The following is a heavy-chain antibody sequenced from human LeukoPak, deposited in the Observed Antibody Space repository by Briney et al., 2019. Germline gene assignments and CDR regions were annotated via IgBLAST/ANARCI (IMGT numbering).Heavy chain of an antibody. CDR2: IIPIFGTA. V-gene: IGHV1-69*13. CDR1: GGTFSSYA. J-gene: IGHJ5*02. CDR3: ASMALYSSSWYEGNWFDP. Sequence: ASVKVSCKASGGTFSSYAISWVRQAPGQGLEWMGGIIPIFGTANYAQKFQGRVTITADESTSTAYMELSSLRSEDTAVYYCASMALYSSSWYEGNWFDPWGRGTLVTVSS. D-gene: IGHD6-13*01.